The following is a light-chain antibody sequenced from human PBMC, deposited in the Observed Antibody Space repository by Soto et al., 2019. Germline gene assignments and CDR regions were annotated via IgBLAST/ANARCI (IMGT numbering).Light chain of an antibody. Sequence: EIVLTQSPATLSLSPGERATLSCRASQSLSRSLAWYQQKPGQAPRLLIYDASNRATGIPARFSGSGSGTDSPLTISRLQPEDFALYSCHHRANWPLTLGGGTTVDTK. CDR1: QSLSRS. V-gene: IGKV3-11*01. CDR3: HHRANWPLT. CDR2: DAS. J-gene: IGKJ4*01.